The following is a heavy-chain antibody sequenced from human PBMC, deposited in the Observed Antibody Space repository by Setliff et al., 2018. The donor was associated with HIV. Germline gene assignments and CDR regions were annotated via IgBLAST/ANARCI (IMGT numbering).Heavy chain of an antibody. CDR2: LSGSGGST. V-gene: IGHV3-23*01. D-gene: IGHD3-10*01. CDR1: ELTFSNYA. J-gene: IGHJ4*01. Sequence: LRLSCAASELTFSNYAMTWVRQAPGKGLEWVSSLSGSGGSTYYADSVKGRFTISRDNSKNTLYLRMNSLRAEDTAVYYCASFFGDYGYWGHGTQVTVSS. CDR3: ASFFGDYGY.